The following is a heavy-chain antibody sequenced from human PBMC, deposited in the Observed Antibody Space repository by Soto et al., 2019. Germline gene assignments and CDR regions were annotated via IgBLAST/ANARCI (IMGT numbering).Heavy chain of an antibody. V-gene: IGHV3-33*01. J-gene: IGHJ6*02. CDR3: ARVPTRLAAYGFWYYYGMDV. CDR2: IWYDGSNK. CDR1: GFTFSSYG. D-gene: IGHD2-15*01. Sequence: GGSLRLSCAASGFTFSSYGMHWVRQAPGKGLEWVAVIWYDGSNKYYADSVKGRFTISRDNSKNTLYLQMNSLRAEDTAVYYCARVPTRLAAYGFWYYYGMDVWGQGTTVTVSS.